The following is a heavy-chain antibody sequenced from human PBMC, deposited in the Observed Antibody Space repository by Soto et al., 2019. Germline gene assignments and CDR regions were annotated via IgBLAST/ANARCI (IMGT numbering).Heavy chain of an antibody. CDR3: VRGKVAAGFDY. CDR2: ISSDGTTT. Sequence: EVQLVESGGGLVQPGGSLRLSCVASEFTFTHYWMHWVRQAPGKGLVWVSLISSDGTTTNYADSVKGRFTISRDNAKNTLYLQMTSLRVEDRAIYYCVRGKVAAGFDYWGQGALVTVSS. CDR1: EFTFTHYW. J-gene: IGHJ4*02. D-gene: IGHD6-13*01. V-gene: IGHV3-74*01.